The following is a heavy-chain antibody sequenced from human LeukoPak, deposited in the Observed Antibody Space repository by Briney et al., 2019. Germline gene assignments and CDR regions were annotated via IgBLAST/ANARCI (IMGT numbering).Heavy chain of an antibody. CDR2: ISSSISYI. J-gene: IGHJ4*02. CDR3: AREGSRRPFDY. V-gene: IGHV3-21*01. CDR1: GFTFSSYS. Sequence: GGSLRLSCAASGFTFSSYSMNWVRPAPGKGLEWVSSISSSISYIYYADSVKGRFTISRDNAKNSLYLQMNSLRAEDTAVYYCAREGSRRPFDYWGQGTLVTVSS.